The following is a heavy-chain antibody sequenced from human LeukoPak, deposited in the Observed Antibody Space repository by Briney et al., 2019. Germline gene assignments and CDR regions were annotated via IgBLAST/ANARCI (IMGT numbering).Heavy chain of an antibody. V-gene: IGHV4-34*01. CDR3: ARDRGYSGYYLDY. Sequence: KPSEPLSLTCAVYGGSFSGYYWSWIRQPPGKGLEWIGEINHSGSTNYNPSLKSRVTISVDTSKNQFSLKLSSVTAADTAVYYCARDRGYSGYYLDYWGQGTLVTVSS. D-gene: IGHD5-12*01. J-gene: IGHJ4*02. CDR2: INHSGST. CDR1: GGSFSGYY.